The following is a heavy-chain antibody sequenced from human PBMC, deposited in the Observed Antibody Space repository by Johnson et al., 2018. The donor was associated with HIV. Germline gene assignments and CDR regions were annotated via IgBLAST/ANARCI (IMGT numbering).Heavy chain of an antibody. CDR2: LNWNGGST. Sequence: VQLVESGGGLVQPGRSLRLSCAASGFTFDDYAMHWVRQVPGKGLEWVSGLNWNGGSTGYADSVKGRFTISRANAKNSLYLQMNGLRAEDTAVYYCASPRWRYYYDSSGYRDAFDIWGQGTMVTVSS. V-gene: IGHV3-9*01. J-gene: IGHJ3*02. CDR3: ASPRWRYYYDSSGYRDAFDI. D-gene: IGHD3-22*01. CDR1: GFTFDDYA.